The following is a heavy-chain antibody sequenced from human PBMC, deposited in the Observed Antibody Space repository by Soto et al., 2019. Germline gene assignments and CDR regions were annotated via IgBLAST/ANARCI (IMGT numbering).Heavy chain of an antibody. CDR2: INSDGSNT. V-gene: IGHV3-74*01. CDR3: ASWVGYCSGSTCSDAFDI. D-gene: IGHD2-15*01. CDR1: KFTFSSYW. J-gene: IGHJ3*02. Sequence: EVQLVESGGGLVQPGGSLRLSCATSKFTFSSYWMHWVRQGPGKGLVWVSRINSDGSNTDYAGSVKGRFTISRDNAKNTLYLQMNSLRADDTAVYYCASWVGYCSGSTCSDAFDIWGQGTMVTVSS.